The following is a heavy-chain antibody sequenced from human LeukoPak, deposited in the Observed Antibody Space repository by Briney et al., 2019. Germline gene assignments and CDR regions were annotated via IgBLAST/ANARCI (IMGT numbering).Heavy chain of an antibody. CDR2: IYYSGST. Sequence: SETLSLTCTVSGGSISSYYWSWIRQPPGKGLEWIGYIYYSGSTNYNPSLKSRVTISVDTSKNQFSLKLSPVTAADTAVYYCARDMEVGQSGGSSWFYYYGMDVWGQGTTVTVSS. J-gene: IGHJ6*02. CDR1: GGSISSYY. D-gene: IGHD6-13*01. CDR3: ARDMEVGQSGGSSWFYYYGMDV. V-gene: IGHV4-59*01.